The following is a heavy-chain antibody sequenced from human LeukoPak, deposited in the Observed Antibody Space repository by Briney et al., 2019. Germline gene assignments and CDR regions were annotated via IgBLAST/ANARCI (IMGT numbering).Heavy chain of an antibody. CDR1: GYTFTSYY. CDR3: ARVRALARRDGYNYVGY. CDR2: INPSGGST. J-gene: IGHJ4*02. Sequence: ASVKVSCKASGYTFTSYYMHWVRQAPGQGLEWMGIINPSGGSTSYAQKFQGRVTMTRDTSTSTVYMELSSLRSEDTAVYYCARVRALARRDGYNYVGYWGQGTVVTVSS. D-gene: IGHD5-24*01. V-gene: IGHV1-46*01.